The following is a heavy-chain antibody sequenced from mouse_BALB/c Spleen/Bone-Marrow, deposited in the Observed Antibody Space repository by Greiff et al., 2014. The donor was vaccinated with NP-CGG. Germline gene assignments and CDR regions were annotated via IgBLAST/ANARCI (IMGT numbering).Heavy chain of an antibody. CDR2: ILPGSDST. V-gene: IGHV1-9*01. CDR1: GYTFSSLW. Sequence: QVQLQQSGAELMKPGASVKISCRATGYTFSSLWIEWMKQRPGHGLEWIGEILPGSDSTNYHEKFKGKATFTADPSSETVYMQLSSLTSEDSAVYYCARFRPYTMDFWGQGTSVTVSS. CDR3: ARFRPYTMDF. J-gene: IGHJ4*01.